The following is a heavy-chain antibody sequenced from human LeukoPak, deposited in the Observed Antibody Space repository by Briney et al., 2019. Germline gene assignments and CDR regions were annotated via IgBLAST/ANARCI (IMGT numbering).Heavy chain of an antibody. CDR3: VRELKPPAGYYYFYLLDV. Sequence: SETLSLTCTISNDSITKSYWNWVRQPAGKGLEWSGRIYPSGSTNYNPSLKSRVTLSLDTSKNQFSLSLTSVTAADTAVYYCVRELKPPAGYYYFYLLDVWGRGTTVTVSS. D-gene: IGHD2-2*01. J-gene: IGHJ6*03. V-gene: IGHV4-4*07. CDR1: NDSITKSY. CDR2: IYPSGST.